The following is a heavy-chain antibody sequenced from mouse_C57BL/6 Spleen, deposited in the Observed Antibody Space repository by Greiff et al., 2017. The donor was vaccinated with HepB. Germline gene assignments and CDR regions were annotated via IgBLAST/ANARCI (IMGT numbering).Heavy chain of an antibody. CDR1: GYTFTSYW. D-gene: IGHD1-1*01. CDR3: ARYYYGSSHGAMDY. J-gene: IGHJ4*01. V-gene: IGHV1-61*01. CDR2: IYPSDSET. Sequence: VQLQQSGAELVRPGSSVKLSCKASGYTFTSYWMDWVKQRPGQGLEWIGNIYPSDSETHYNQKFKDKATLTVDKSSSTAYMQLSSLTSEDSAVYYCARYYYGSSHGAMDYWGQGTSVTVSS.